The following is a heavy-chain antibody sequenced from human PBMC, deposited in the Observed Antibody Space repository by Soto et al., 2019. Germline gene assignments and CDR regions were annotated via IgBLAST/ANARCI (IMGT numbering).Heavy chain of an antibody. J-gene: IGHJ4*02. CDR1: GYTFTSYY. D-gene: IGHD3-22*01. V-gene: IGHV1-46*01. Sequence: ASVKVSCKASGYTFTSYYMHWVRQAPGQGLEWMGIINPSGGSTSYAQKFQGRVTMTRDTSMSTVYMELSSLRSEDTAVYYCARDWSPTYYYDSSGYYYLDYWGQGTLVTVSS. CDR2: INPSGGST. CDR3: ARDWSPTYYYDSSGYYYLDY.